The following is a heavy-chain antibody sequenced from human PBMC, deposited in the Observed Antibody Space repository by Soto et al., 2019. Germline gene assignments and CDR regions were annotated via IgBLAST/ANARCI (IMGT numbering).Heavy chain of an antibody. CDR2: ISAYNGNT. CDR3: ARSIAAAVDFDY. J-gene: IGHJ4*02. CDR1: GYTFTSYG. V-gene: IGHV1-18*01. Sequence: VSVKVSCKASGYTFTSYGISWVRQAPGQGLEWMGWISAYNGNTNYAQKLQGRVTMTTDTSTSTAYMELRSLRSDDTAVYYCARSIAAAVDFDYWGQGTLVPSPQ. D-gene: IGHD6-13*01.